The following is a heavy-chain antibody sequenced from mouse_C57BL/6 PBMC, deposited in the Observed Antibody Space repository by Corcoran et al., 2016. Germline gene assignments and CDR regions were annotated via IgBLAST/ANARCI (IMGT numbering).Heavy chain of an antibody. Sequence: QVQLKQSGAEVVRPGASVKLSCKASGYTFTDYYINWVKQRPGQGLEGIARIYPGSGNTYYNEKFKGKATLTAEKSSSTAYMQLSSLTSEDSAVYFCARSGTWGFDYWGQGTTLTVSS. CDR2: IYPGSGNT. D-gene: IGHD4-1*01. J-gene: IGHJ2*01. CDR3: ARSGTWGFDY. V-gene: IGHV1-76*01. CDR1: GYTFTDYY.